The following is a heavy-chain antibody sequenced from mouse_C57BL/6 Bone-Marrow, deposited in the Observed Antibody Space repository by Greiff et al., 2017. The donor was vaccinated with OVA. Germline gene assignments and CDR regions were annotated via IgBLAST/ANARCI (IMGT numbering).Heavy chain of an antibody. J-gene: IGHJ1*03. CDR3: ARHDGSNWYFDV. CDR1: GFTFSDYY. V-gene: IGHV5-12*01. Sequence: EVMLVESGGGLVQPGGSLKLSCAASGFTFSDYYMYWVRQTPEKRLEWVAYISNGGGSTYYPDTVKGRFTISRDNAKNTLYLQMSRLKSEDTAMYYCARHDGSNWYFDVWGTGTTVTVSS. D-gene: IGHD2-3*01. CDR2: ISNGGGST.